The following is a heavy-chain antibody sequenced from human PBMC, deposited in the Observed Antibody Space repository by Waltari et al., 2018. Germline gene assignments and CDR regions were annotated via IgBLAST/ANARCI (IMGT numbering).Heavy chain of an antibody. CDR2: ICGSGGST. CDR1: GFTFSSYA. CDR3: AKHSGSGGYFDY. V-gene: IGHV3-23*01. J-gene: IGHJ4*02. Sequence: EVQLLESGGGLVQPGGSLRLSCAASGFTFSSYAMSWVRQAPGKGLEWVSAICGSGGSTYNADSVKGRFTISRDNSKNPLYLQMNSLRAEDTAVYYCAKHSGSGGYFDYLGQGTLVTVSS. D-gene: IGHD1-26*01.